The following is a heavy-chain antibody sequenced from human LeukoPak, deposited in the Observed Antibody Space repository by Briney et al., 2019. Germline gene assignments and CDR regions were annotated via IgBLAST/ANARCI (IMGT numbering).Heavy chain of an antibody. Sequence: SETLSLTCTVSGGSISSGDYYWSWIRQPPGKGLEWIGYTYYSGSTYYNPFLKNRVSISVDTSKNQFSLNLSSVTAADTAVYYCARPYYYDSRIDPWGQGTLVTVSS. CDR1: GGSISSGDYY. CDR2: TYYSGST. J-gene: IGHJ5*02. CDR3: ARPYYYDSRIDP. D-gene: IGHD3-22*01. V-gene: IGHV4-30-4*01.